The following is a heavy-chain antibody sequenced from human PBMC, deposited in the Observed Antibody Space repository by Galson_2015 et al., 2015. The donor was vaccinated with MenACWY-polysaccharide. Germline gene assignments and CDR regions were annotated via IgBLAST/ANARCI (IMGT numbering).Heavy chain of an antibody. Sequence: SETLSLTCTVSGVSVSSTSYHWSWIRQPPGKGLEWIAYVYNSGSTKYNPSLKSRVTILVDTSKNQFSLKLSSVTAADTAVFYCAGREARGRFDPWGQGTLVTVSS. CDR3: AGREARGRFDP. J-gene: IGHJ5*02. CDR2: VYNSGST. D-gene: IGHD3-16*01. V-gene: IGHV4-61*01. CDR1: GVSVSSTSYH.